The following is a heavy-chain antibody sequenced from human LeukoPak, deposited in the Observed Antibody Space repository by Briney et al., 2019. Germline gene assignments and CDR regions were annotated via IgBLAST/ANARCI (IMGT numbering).Heavy chain of an antibody. Sequence: SQTLSLTCAISGDSVSSNSAAWNWIRQSPSRGLEWLGRTYYRSKWFDDYALSVKSRITINPDTSKNQFSLQLNSVTPEDTAVYYCAREEGITIFGVVVYYFDYWGQGTLVTVSS. V-gene: IGHV6-1*01. D-gene: IGHD3-3*01. J-gene: IGHJ4*02. CDR3: AREEGITIFGVVVYYFDY. CDR1: GDSVSSNSAA. CDR2: TYYRSKWFD.